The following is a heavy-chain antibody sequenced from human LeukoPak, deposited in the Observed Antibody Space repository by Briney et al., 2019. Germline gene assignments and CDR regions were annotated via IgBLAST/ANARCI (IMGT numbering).Heavy chain of an antibody. Sequence: PGGSLSLSCSASGFIFRHYAVNWVRQSPGKGLEWVSGISGSGDSTYYADSVKDRFTVSRDNSKNTLYLQMNSLTAADTAVYFCAKALGDWPTTLDYWGRGTLVTVSS. CDR3: AKALGDWPTTLDY. CDR1: GFIFRHYA. J-gene: IGHJ4*02. D-gene: IGHD3-16*01. CDR2: ISGSGDST. V-gene: IGHV3-23*01.